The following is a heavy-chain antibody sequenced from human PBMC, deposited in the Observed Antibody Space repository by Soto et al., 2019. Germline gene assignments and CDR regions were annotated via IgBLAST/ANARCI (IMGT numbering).Heavy chain of an antibody. CDR3: AKDKGAFGGVLVFAFDS. CDR2: ITYDGKNK. CDR1: GFTFNSFG. V-gene: IGHV3-30*18. Sequence: ESGGGVVQPGTSLRLSCAASGFTFNSFGIHWVRQAPGKGLEWVAVITYDGKNKYYADSVKGRFTISRDNSRDTLYLQMNSLTAEDTAMYYCAKDKGAFGGVLVFAFDSWGQGSLVTVSS. D-gene: IGHD3-16*02. J-gene: IGHJ4*02.